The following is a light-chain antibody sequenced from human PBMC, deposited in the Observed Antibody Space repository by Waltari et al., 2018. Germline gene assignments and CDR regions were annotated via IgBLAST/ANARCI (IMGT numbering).Light chain of an antibody. Sequence: EIVLTQSPGTLSLSPGESATLSCRASQSVSSTKLAWYQQRPGQAPRLLIYDTSSSATGSPDRFSGSGSGTDFTLTIRRLEPEDFALFYCQQYVTSPLTFGGGTKVEIK. CDR3: QQYVTSPLT. CDR1: QSVSSTK. V-gene: IGKV3-20*01. J-gene: IGKJ4*01. CDR2: DTS.